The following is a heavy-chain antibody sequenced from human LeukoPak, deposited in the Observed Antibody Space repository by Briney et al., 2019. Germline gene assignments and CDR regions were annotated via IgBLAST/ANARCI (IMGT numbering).Heavy chain of an antibody. CDR3: AKGVTEVAGRHYFDY. V-gene: IGHV3-23*01. D-gene: IGHD6-19*01. CDR1: GFTFSSYA. J-gene: IGHJ4*02. Sequence: GGSLRLSCAASGFTFSSYAMSWVRQAPGKGLEWVSAISGSSGSTYYADSVKGRFTISRDNSKNTLDLQMNSLRAEDMAVYYFAKGVTEVAGRHYFDYWGQGTLVTVSS. CDR2: ISGSSGST.